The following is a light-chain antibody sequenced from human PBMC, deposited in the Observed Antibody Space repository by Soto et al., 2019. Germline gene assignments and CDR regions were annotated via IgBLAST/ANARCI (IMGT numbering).Light chain of an antibody. CDR2: AAS. Sequence: QLALSPSSGSASVGDRVRISCRASQGIINYLAWYQQKPGKDPKLLIYAASTLQSGVTSRFSGSGSGTDFNLTISGLQTEDVATYYCQKYNSATLSVGGGTKVDI. J-gene: IGKJ4*01. CDR3: QKYNSATLS. V-gene: IGKV1-27*01. CDR1: QGIINY.